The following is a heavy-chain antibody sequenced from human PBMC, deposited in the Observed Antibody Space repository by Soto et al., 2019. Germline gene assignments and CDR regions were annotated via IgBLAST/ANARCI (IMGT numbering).Heavy chain of an antibody. Sequence: GGSLRLSCAASGLTVSTNYMSWVRQAPGKGLEWVSVIYSDGRTYHADSVKGRVTFTRDTSAGTVYMQLSSLTSEDTAVYYCARDDSGFSGSHYIDYFNYWGQGALVTVSS. CDR2: IYSDGRT. D-gene: IGHD1-26*01. CDR3: ARDDSGFSGSHYIDYFNY. V-gene: IGHV3-66*01. CDR1: GLTVSTNY. J-gene: IGHJ4*02.